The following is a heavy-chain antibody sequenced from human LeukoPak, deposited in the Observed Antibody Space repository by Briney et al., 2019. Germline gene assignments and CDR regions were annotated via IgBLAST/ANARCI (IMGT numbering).Heavy chain of an antibody. J-gene: IGHJ4*02. Sequence: GGSLRLSCAASGFTLSDYYMSWIRQAPGKGLEWVSYISSSGSTIYYADSVKGRFTISRDNAKNSLYLQMNSLRARDTAVYYCARDLGYSYGYFDYWGQGTLVTVSS. V-gene: IGHV3-11*01. CDR2: ISSSGSTI. D-gene: IGHD5-18*01. CDR3: ARDLGYSYGYFDY. CDR1: GFTLSDYY.